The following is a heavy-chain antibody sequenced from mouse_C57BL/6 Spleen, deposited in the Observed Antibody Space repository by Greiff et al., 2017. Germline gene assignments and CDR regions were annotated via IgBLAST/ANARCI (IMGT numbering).Heavy chain of an antibody. CDR2: ISYDGSN. Sequence: VQLKESGPGLVKPSQSLSLTCSVTGYSITSGYYWNWIRQFPGNKLEWMGYISYDGSNNYNPSLKNRISITRDTSKNQFFLKLNSVTTEDTATYYCARRYYYGSNWYFDVWGTGTTVTVSS. V-gene: IGHV3-6*01. J-gene: IGHJ1*03. CDR3: ARRYYYGSNWYFDV. D-gene: IGHD1-1*01. CDR1: GYSITSGYY.